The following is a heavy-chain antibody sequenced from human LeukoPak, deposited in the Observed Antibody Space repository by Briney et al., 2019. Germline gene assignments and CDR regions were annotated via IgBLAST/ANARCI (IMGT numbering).Heavy chain of an antibody. Sequence: GGSLRLSCAASGFTFSSYWMSWVRKAPGKGLEWVANIKQDGSEKYYVDPAKGRFTISRDNAKNSLYLQMNSLRAEDTAVYYCAYDWGSDYWGQGTLVTVSS. CDR2: IKQDGSEK. D-gene: IGHD7-27*01. CDR1: GFTFSSYW. V-gene: IGHV3-7*01. J-gene: IGHJ4*02. CDR3: AYDWGSDY.